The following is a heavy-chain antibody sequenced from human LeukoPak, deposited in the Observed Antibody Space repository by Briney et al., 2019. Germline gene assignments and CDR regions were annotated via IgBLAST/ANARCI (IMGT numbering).Heavy chain of an antibody. CDR1: GYTFTSYD. CDR2: MNPNSGGT. Sequence: GASVKVSCKASGYTFTSYDINWVRQATGQGLEWMGWMNPNSGGTGYAQKFQGRFTITWNTSITTAYMELTGLRSEDTAVYYCAREGPQGGFYDYYYMDVWGQGTAVTVSS. CDR3: AREGPQGGFYDYYYMDV. V-gene: IGHV1-8*01. J-gene: IGHJ6*03. D-gene: IGHD3-3*01.